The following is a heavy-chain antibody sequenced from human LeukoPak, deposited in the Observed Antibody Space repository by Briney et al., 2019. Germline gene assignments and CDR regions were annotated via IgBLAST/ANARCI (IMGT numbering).Heavy chain of an antibody. CDR3: AYRNNFEY. CDR2: IKVDGSEK. J-gene: IGHJ4*02. V-gene: IGHV3-7*05. Sequence: GGSLRLSCAASGFSFSGHWMNWVRQPPWKGLEWVANIKVDGSEKYYVDSVKGRFTISRDDAKRTVDLQMDNLRAEDTAIYYCAYRNNFEYWGQGALVTVSS. CDR1: GFSFSGHW. D-gene: IGHD1-26*01.